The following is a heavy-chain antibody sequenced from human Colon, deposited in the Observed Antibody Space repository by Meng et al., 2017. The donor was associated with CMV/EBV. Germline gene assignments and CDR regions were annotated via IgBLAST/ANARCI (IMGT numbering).Heavy chain of an antibody. Sequence: GGSLRLSCAASGFTFSSYWMHWVRQAPGKGLVWVSRINSDGSSTSYADSVKGRFTISRDNSGNTLYLQMNSLRAEDTAVYYCAKDVGEVAGAQFDYWGQGTLVTVSS. CDR1: GFTFSSYW. J-gene: IGHJ4*02. CDR3: AKDVGEVAGAQFDY. V-gene: IGHV3-74*01. D-gene: IGHD6-19*01. CDR2: INSDGSST.